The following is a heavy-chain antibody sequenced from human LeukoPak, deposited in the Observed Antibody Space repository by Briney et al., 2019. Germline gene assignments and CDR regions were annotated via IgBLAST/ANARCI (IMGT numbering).Heavy chain of an antibody. J-gene: IGHJ4*02. V-gene: IGHV3-73*01. CDR1: GFTLSGSA. CDR2: IRSKANSYAA. CDR3: TTSEYQLPEFDY. Sequence: QTGGSLRLSCAASGFTLSGSAMHWVRQASGKGLEWVGRIRSKANSYAAAYAASVKGRFTISRDDSKNTAYLQMNSLKTEDTAVYYCTTSEYQLPEFDYWGQGTLVTVSS. D-gene: IGHD2-2*01.